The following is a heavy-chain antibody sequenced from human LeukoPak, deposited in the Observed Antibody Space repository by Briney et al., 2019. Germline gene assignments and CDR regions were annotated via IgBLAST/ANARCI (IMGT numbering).Heavy chain of an antibody. V-gene: IGHV3-43D*03. CDR2: ISWDGGST. J-gene: IGHJ3*02. CDR1: GFTFDDYA. Sequence: PGGSLRLSCAASGFTFDDYAMHWVRQAPGKGLEWVSLISWDGGSTHYADSVKGRFTISRDNSKNSLYLQMNSLRAEDTALYYCVKGSQRWLQLDGLDIWGQGTMVTVSS. D-gene: IGHD5-24*01. CDR3: VKGSQRWLQLDGLDI.